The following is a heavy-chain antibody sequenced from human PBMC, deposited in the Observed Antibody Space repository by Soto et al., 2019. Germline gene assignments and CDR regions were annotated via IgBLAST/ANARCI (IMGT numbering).Heavy chain of an antibody. CDR2: FDPEDGET. V-gene: IGHV1-24*01. J-gene: IGHJ4*02. CDR1: GYTLTELS. CDR3: ATVALGLVGYYFDY. Sequence: ASVKVSCKVSGYTLTELSMHWVRQAPGKGLEWMGGFDPEDGETIYAQKFQGRVTMTEDTSTDTAYMELSSLRSEDTAVYYCATVALGLVGYYFDYWGQGTLVTVSS. D-gene: IGHD3-10*01.